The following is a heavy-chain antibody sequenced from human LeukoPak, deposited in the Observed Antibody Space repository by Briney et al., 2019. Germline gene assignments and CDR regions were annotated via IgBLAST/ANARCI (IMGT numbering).Heavy chain of an antibody. V-gene: IGHV3-23*01. D-gene: IGHD4-17*01. J-gene: IGHJ4*02. Sequence: GGSLRLSCEASGFTLSSYAMSWVRQAPGKGLEWVSAISGSGGSTYYADSVKGRFSISRDNSKNTLYLQMNSLRAEDTAVYYCANSPNFGDYGLDYWGQGTLVTVSS. CDR3: ANSPNFGDYGLDY. CDR2: ISGSGGST. CDR1: GFTLSSYA.